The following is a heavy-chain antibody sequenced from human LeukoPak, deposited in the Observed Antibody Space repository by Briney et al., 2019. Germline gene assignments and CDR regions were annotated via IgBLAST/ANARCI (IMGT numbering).Heavy chain of an antibody. V-gene: IGHV4-34*01. CDR3: ARDLDSSGWYDY. CDR1: GGSFSGYY. CDR2: INHSGST. J-gene: IGHJ4*02. Sequence: PSETLSLTCAVYGGSFSGYYWSWIRQPPGKGLEWIGEINHSGSTNYNPSLKSRVTISVETSKNQFSLKLSSVTAADTAVYYCARDLDSSGWYDYWGQGTLVTVSS. D-gene: IGHD6-19*01.